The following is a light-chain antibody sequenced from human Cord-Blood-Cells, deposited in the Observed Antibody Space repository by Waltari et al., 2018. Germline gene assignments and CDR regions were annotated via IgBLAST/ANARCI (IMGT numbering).Light chain of an antibody. CDR3: VQSYSTTRT. J-gene: IGKJ4*01. CDR1: QSISSY. V-gene: IGKV1-39*01. CDR2: DAS. Sequence: DIQMTPSPSSLSASVRDRVTITCRGSQSISSYLNWYQQKPGKAPKLLIYDASRLQSGVESRFSVSGSGTDFTLTIIRLQPEDFATYYGVQSYSTTRTLGGGINVEIK.